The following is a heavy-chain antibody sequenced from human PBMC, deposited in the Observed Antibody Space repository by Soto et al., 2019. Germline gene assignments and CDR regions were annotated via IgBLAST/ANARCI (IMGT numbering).Heavy chain of an antibody. D-gene: IGHD6-6*01. J-gene: IGHJ5*02. CDR1: GGSISSYY. CDR2: IYYSGST. Sequence: SETLSLTCTVSGGSISSYYWRWIRQPPGKGLEWIGYIYYSGSTNYNPSLKSRVTISVDTSKNQFSLKLSSVTAADTALYDCARALGPQRVSNGFDPWGQGTLGTVSS. CDR3: ARALGPQRVSNGFDP. V-gene: IGHV4-59*01.